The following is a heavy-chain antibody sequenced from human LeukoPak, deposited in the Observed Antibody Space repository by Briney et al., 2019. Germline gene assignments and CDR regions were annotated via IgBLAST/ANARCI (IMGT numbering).Heavy chain of an antibody. CDR3: ARWEQWLGGDY. J-gene: IGHJ4*02. V-gene: IGHV4-59*12. CDR1: GGSISSYY. CDR2: IYYSGST. D-gene: IGHD6-19*01. Sequence: SETLSLTCTVSGGSISSYYWSLIRQPPGKGLEWIGYIYYSGSTNYNPSLKSRVTISVDTSKNQFSLKLSSVTAADTAVYYCARWEQWLGGDYWGQGTLVTVSS.